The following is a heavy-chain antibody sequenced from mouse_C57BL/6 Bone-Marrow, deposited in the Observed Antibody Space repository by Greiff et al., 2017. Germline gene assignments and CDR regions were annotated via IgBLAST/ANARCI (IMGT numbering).Heavy chain of an antibody. Sequence: EVQLQQSGAELVRPGASVKLSCTASGFNIKDDYMPWVKQRPEQGLEWIGWIDPENGDTEYASKFQGKATITADTASNTAYLQLSSLTAADTAVYYCTTLAHFDYWGKGTTLTVSS. J-gene: IGHJ2*01. CDR2: IDPENGDT. V-gene: IGHV14-4*01. CDR1: GFNIKDDY. CDR3: TTLAHFDY.